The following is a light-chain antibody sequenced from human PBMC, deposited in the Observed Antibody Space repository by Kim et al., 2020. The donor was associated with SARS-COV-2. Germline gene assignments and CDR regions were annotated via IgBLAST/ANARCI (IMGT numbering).Light chain of an antibody. V-gene: IGKV3-20*01. CDR3: QQFGSSPLYS. J-gene: IGKJ2*03. Sequence: PGERANRSCRASQSVISNKLAWYQQKPGQAPRLLIYDASSRATGIPDRFSGSGSGTDFTLTIIRLEPEDFAVYYCQQFGSSPLYSFGQGTKLEI. CDR1: QSVISNK. CDR2: DAS.